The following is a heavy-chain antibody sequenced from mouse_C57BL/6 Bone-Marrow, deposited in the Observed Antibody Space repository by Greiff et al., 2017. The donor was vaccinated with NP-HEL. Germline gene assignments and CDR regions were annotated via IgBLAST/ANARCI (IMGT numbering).Heavy chain of an antibody. J-gene: IGHJ3*01. V-gene: IGHV5-12*01. D-gene: IGHD2-5*01. Sequence: EVKLVESGGGLVQPGGSLKLSCAASGFTFSDYYMYWVRQTPEKRLEWVAYISNGGGSTYYPDTVKGRFTISRDNAKNTLYLQMSRLKSEDTAMYYCARSDSNYVPWFAYWGQGTLVTVSA. CDR3: ARSDSNYVPWFAY. CDR2: ISNGGGST. CDR1: GFTFSDYY.